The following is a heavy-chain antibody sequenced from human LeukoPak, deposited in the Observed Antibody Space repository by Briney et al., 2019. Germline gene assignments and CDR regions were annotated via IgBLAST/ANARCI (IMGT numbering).Heavy chain of an antibody. D-gene: IGHD6-13*01. J-gene: IGHJ4*02. CDR3: VRGQQLVHGGSFDY. V-gene: IGHV1-69*01. Sequence: SVKVSCKASGGTFSSYAISWVRQAPGQGLEWMGGIIPIFGTANYAQKFQGRVTITADESTSTAYMELSSLRSEDTAVYYCVRGQQLVHGGSFDYWGQGTLVTVSS. CDR1: GGTFSSYA. CDR2: IIPIFGTA.